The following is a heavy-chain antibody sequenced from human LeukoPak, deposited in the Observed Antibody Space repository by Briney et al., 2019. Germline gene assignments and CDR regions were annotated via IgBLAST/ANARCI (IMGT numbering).Heavy chain of an antibody. D-gene: IGHD4-17*01. CDR2: ISPYNGNT. CDR3: ARDTVTTRCSDP. V-gene: IGHV1-18*01. J-gene: IGHJ5*02. Sequence: GASVNVSCKSSVSTFTNNGIIAVRQAPGQGLEWMGWISPYNGNTNYAQNLQGRVTMTTDTSTSTAYMELRSLRSDDTAAYYCARDTVTTRCSDPWGQGTLVTVSS. CDR1: VSTFTNNG.